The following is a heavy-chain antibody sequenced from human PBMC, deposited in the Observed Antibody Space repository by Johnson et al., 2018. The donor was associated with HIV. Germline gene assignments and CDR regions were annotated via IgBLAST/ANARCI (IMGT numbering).Heavy chain of an antibody. Sequence: QVQLVESGGGVVQPGRSLRLSCAASGFTFSSYGMHWVRQAPGKGLEWVAVISFDGRNKFYADSVKGRFTISRDNSKNTLYLQMNSLRAEDTAVYYCARTNSGSYYHPGAFDIWGQGTMVTVSS. CDR1: GFTFSSYG. J-gene: IGHJ3*02. CDR3: ARTNSGSYYHPGAFDI. V-gene: IGHV3-30*03. D-gene: IGHD3-10*01. CDR2: ISFDGRNK.